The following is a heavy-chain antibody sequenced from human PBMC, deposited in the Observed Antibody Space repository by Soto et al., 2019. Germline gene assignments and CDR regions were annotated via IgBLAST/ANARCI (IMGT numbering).Heavy chain of an antibody. CDR3: VREWGRLTPDY. D-gene: IGHD7-27*01. Sequence: QVQLEESGGGVVQPGRSLRLSCEASGFTFNTYSMHWVRQPPGKGLEWLAAIWYDGTQKYYADSVKGRFIISRDNSKKTLYLEMNSLRAEDTAVYYCVREWGRLTPDYWGQGTLVTVSS. V-gene: IGHV3-33*01. CDR1: GFTFNTYS. CDR2: IWYDGTQK. J-gene: IGHJ4*02.